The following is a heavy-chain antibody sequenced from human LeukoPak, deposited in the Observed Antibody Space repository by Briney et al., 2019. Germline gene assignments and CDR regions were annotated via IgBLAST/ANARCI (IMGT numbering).Heavy chain of an antibody. V-gene: IGHV6-1*01. CDR2: TDYRSKWYH. J-gene: IGHJ3*02. D-gene: IGHD1-1*01. Sequence: SQTLSLTCAISGDSVSSNSASWNWIRQSPSRGLEWLGRTDYRSKWYHDYAASVKSRITINPDTSKNQFSLQLNSVTPEDTAVYYCARAAKNWNDDAFHIWGQGTMVTVSS. CDR1: GDSVSSNSAS. CDR3: ARAAKNWNDDAFHI.